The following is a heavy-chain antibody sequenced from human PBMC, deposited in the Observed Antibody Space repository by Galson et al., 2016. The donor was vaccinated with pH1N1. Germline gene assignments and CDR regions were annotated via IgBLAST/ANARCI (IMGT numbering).Heavy chain of an antibody. CDR2: ISSNSFYM. Sequence: SLRLSCAASGFTFISYTMNWVRQAPGKGLEWVSSISSNSFYMYYADSVKGRFTISRDNAKKTLYLQMNNLRVEDTAVYYCARDRGRPRQNAFDMWGQGTVVTVSS. CDR3: ARDRGRPRQNAFDM. V-gene: IGHV3-21*01. CDR1: GFTFISYT. D-gene: IGHD2-15*01. J-gene: IGHJ3*02.